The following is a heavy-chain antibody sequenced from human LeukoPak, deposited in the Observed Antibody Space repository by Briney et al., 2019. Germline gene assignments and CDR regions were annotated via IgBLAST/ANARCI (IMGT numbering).Heavy chain of an antibody. D-gene: IGHD5-18*01. CDR2: IYYSGSI. J-gene: IGHJ4*02. V-gene: IGHV4-31*03. CDR1: GGSISSGGYY. Sequence: PSETLSLTCTVSGGSISSGGYYWSWIRQHPGKGLEWIGYIYYSGSIYYNPSLKSRVTISVDTSENQFSLKLSSVTAADTAVYYCAKMSPAMVFGYWGQGTLVTVSS. CDR3: AKMSPAMVFGY.